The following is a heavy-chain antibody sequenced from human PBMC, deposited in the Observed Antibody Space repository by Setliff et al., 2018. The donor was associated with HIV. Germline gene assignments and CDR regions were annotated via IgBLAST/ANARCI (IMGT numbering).Heavy chain of an antibody. Sequence: ASVKVSCKVSGYTLTELSIHWVRQAPGKGLEWMGGFDPQYDKTFYAQKFQGRVTMTSDASIRTAYMELSGLTSDDTATYYCARDLAYCSGGSCYRPLIYYFYYMDVWGKGTTVTVSS. CDR3: ARDLAYCSGGSCYRPLIYYFYYMDV. CDR1: GYTLTELS. V-gene: IGHV1-24*01. D-gene: IGHD2-15*01. CDR2: FDPQYDKT. J-gene: IGHJ6*03.